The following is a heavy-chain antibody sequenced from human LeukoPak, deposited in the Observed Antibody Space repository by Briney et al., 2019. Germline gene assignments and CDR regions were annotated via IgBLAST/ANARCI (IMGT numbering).Heavy chain of an antibody. CDR1: GFTFSSYW. D-gene: IGHD6-13*01. V-gene: IGHV3-74*01. Sequence: GGSLRLSCAASGFTFSSYWMHWVRQAPGKGLVWVSRINSDGSSTSYADSVKGRFTISRDNAKNTLYLQMNSLRAEDTAVYYCARADRTDSSSWYLYYYYYYGMDVWGQGTTVTVSS. CDR2: INSDGSST. CDR3: ARADRTDSSSWYLYYYYYYGMDV. J-gene: IGHJ6*02.